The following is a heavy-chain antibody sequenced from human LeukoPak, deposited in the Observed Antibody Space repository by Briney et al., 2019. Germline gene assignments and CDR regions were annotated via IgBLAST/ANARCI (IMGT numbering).Heavy chain of an antibody. CDR1: GFTFSSYS. J-gene: IGHJ6*03. D-gene: IGHD6-13*01. V-gene: IGHV3-21*01. CDR3: AKDRMGRSSWYRGNYYYYYMDV. CDR2: ISSSSSYI. Sequence: GGSPRLSCAASGFTFSSYSMNWVRQAPGKGLEWVSSISSSSSYIYYADSVKGRFTISRDNAKNSLYLQMNSLRAEDTAVYYCAKDRMGRSSWYRGNYYYYYMDVWGKGTTVTVSS.